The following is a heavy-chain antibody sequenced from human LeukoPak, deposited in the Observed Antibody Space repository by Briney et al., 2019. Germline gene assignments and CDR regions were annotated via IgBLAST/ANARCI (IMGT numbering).Heavy chain of an antibody. Sequence: PSEALSLTCAVSGGSFSGYSWTWIRQPPGKGLEWIGEINQRGITKYNPSFKSRVTISVDTSENQFSLKLTSLTAADTGVYYCAKYGEHSVFDLSCWGQGTLVTVSS. CDR3: AKYGEHSVFDLSC. CDR1: GGSFSGYS. J-gene: IGHJ4*02. D-gene: IGHD5/OR15-5a*01. CDR2: INQRGIT. V-gene: IGHV4-34*01.